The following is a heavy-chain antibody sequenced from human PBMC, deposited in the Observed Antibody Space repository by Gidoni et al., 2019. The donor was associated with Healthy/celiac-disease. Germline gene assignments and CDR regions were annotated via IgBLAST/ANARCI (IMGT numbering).Heavy chain of an antibody. CDR1: GYTFTRYY. V-gene: IGHV1-2*02. Sequence: QVQLVQSGAEVKKPGASVKVSCKASGYTFTRYYMHWVRQAPGQGLEWMGWINPNSGGTNYAQKFQGRVTMTRDTSISTAYMELSRLRSDDTAVYYCAREGDYGSGSYPLDYWGQGTLVTVSS. CDR2: INPNSGGT. CDR3: AREGDYGSGSYPLDY. D-gene: IGHD3-10*01. J-gene: IGHJ4*02.